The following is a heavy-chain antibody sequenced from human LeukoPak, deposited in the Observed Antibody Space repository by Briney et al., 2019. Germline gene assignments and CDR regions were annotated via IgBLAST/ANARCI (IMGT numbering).Heavy chain of an antibody. CDR2: INHSGST. CDR1: GGSFSGYY. D-gene: IGHD3-10*01. V-gene: IGHV4-34*01. Sequence: KPSETLSLTCAVYGGSFSGYYWSWIRQPPGKGLEWIGEINHSGSTNYNPSLKSRVTISVDTSKNQFSLKLSSVTAADTAVYYCARGQNTMVRGDGGGTYFDYWGQGTLVTVSS. J-gene: IGHJ4*02. CDR3: ARGQNTMVRGDGGGTYFDY.